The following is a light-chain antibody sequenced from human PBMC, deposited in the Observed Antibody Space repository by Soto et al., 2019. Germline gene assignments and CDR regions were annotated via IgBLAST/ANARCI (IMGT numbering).Light chain of an antibody. J-gene: IGKJ1*01. CDR2: GAS. CDR1: RDISNS. Sequence: DIQMTQSPSSVSASVGDRLTITCRASRDISNSLAWYQQTPGKAPKLLLRGASSLHRGVPSRFSGGGAGTEFTLTISSRQPEYFTTCHCQQTSAFPRTSGQGTQVDSK. V-gene: IGKV1-12*01. CDR3: QQTSAFPRT.